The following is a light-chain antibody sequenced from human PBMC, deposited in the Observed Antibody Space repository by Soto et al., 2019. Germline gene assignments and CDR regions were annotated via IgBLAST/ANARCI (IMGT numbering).Light chain of an antibody. CDR1: QDINNY. CDR3: QTYNSAPGT. J-gene: IGKJ4*01. V-gene: IGKV1-27*01. CDR2: GDS. Sequence: AHRHTITCRASQDINNYLASYKQKPGKVPKLLIYGDSTLHSGVPSRISGSGSGADFTLTISRLQPGDVATYYCQTYNSAPGTFGGGTKVDIK.